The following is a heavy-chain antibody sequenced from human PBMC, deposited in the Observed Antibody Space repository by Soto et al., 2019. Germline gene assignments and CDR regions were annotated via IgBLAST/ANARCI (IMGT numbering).Heavy chain of an antibody. J-gene: IGHJ6*02. CDR3: ARDIDPRIYRSSSGLYYGMDV. D-gene: IGHD6-6*01. CDR2: INPNNGGR. Sequence: ASVKVSCKASGYTFTDYYMHWVRQAPGQELEGMGWINPNNGGRNYAQKFKGWVTMTRDTSISTAYMELSRMRSDDTAVYYCARDIDPRIYRSSSGLYYGMDVWGQGTTVTVSS. V-gene: IGHV1-2*04. CDR1: GYTFTDYY.